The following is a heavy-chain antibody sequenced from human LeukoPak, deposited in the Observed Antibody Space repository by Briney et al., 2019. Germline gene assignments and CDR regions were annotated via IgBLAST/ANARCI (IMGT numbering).Heavy chain of an antibody. CDR2: ISGSGGST. CDR1: GSTFSSYA. Sequence: GGSLRLSCAASGSTFSSYAMSWVRQAPGKGLEWVSAISGSGGSTYYADSVKGRFTISRDNAKNRLYLHMNSLRAEDTAMYFCAKRGVVIRVFLVGFHKEAYYFDSWGQGVLVTVSS. V-gene: IGHV3-23*01. CDR3: AKRGVVIRVFLVGFHKEAYYFDS. D-gene: IGHD3-10*01. J-gene: IGHJ4*02.